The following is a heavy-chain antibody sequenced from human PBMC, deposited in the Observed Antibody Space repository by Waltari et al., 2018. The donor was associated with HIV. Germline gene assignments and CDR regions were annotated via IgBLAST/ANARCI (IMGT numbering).Heavy chain of an antibody. CDR1: GASISSTSYF. J-gene: IGHJ4*02. CDR3: ARENRRWLQRKDPGGPFDY. V-gene: IGHV4-39*07. D-gene: IGHD5-18*01. CDR2: IDYSGST. Sequence: QLQLQESGPGLVKPSQTLSLTCTVSGASISSTSYFWGWIRQPPGKGLEWIATIDYSGSTYYSPSLKSRATISIDTSKKQVSLTLTSVTAADTAVYYCARENRRWLQRKDPGGPFDYWGQGTLVTVSS.